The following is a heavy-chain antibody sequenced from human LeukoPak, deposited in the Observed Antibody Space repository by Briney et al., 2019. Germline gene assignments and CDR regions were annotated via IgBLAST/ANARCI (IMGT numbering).Heavy chain of an antibody. CDR3: ARTTVVNTWFDP. Sequence: SETLSLTCTVSGGSISGYYWSWIRQPPGKGLEWIGYIYTSGSTNCNPSLESRVTISVGTSKNQLSLKLSSVTAADTAVYYCARTTVVNTWFDPWGQGTLVTVSS. V-gene: IGHV4-4*09. D-gene: IGHD4-23*01. J-gene: IGHJ5*02. CDR1: GGSISGYY. CDR2: IYTSGST.